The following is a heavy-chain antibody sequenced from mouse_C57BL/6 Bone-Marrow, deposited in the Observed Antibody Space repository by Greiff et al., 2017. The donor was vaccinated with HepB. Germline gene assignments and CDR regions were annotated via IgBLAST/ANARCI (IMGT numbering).Heavy chain of an antibody. V-gene: IGHV1-26*01. CDR2: INPNNGGT. D-gene: IGHD1-1*01. CDR3: AVLLRNGYAMDY. J-gene: IGHJ4*01. Sequence: VQLQQSGPELVKPGASVKISCKASGYTFTDYYMNWVKQSHGKSLEWIGDINPNNGGTSYNQKFKGKATLTVDKSSSTAYMELRSLTSEDSAVYYCAVLLRNGYAMDYWGQGTSVTVSS. CDR1: GYTFTDYY.